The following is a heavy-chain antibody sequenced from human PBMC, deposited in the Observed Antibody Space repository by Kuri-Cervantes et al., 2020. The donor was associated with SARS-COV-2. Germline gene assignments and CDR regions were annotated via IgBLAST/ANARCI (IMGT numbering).Heavy chain of an antibody. V-gene: IGHV1-69*04. J-gene: IGHJ6*02. D-gene: IGHD3-22*01. CDR1: GGTFSSYA. CDR3: ARVWYYYDSSGPPWYDYYGMDV. Sequence: SVKVSCKASGGTFSSYAISWVRQAPGQGLEWMGRIIPIFGIANYAQKFQGRVTITADKSTSTAYMGLSSLRSEETAVYYCARVWYYYDSSGPPWYDYYGMDVWGQGTTVTVSS. CDR2: IIPIFGIA.